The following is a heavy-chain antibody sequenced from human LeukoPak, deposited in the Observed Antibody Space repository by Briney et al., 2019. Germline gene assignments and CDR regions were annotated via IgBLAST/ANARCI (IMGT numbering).Heavy chain of an antibody. Sequence: PSETLSLTCAVSPGSMDSGLYYWTWIRQPAAKGLEWIGRISNSGGTAYNPSLRSRVTITLDTSNNHLSLKVTSVTAADTAVYYCARETKDIYSPSWGLYDTYYYIDAWGKGTTVTVSS. CDR1: PGSMDSGLYY. D-gene: IGHD5/OR15-5a*01. V-gene: IGHV4-61*02. CDR3: ARETKDIYSPSWGLYDTYYYIDA. CDR2: ISNSGGT. J-gene: IGHJ6*03.